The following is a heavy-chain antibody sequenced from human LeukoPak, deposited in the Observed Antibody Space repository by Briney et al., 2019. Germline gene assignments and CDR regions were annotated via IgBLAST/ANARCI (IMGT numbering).Heavy chain of an antibody. J-gene: IGHJ4*02. D-gene: IGHD3-3*01. CDR3: ARAGSGYSSDL. V-gene: IGHV1-46*01. Sequence: RQXXGXGXXWMGIIYPSRGGTTYAQKFQCRFSITRDTSTSTVYMELSSLRSEDTAVYYCARAGSGYSSDLWGQGTLVIVSS. CDR2: IYPSRGGT.